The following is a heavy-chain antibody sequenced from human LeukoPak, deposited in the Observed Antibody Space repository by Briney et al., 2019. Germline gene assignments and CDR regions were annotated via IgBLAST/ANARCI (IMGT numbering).Heavy chain of an antibody. D-gene: IGHD6-13*01. V-gene: IGHV3-9*01. Sequence: GRSLRLSCAASGFTFDDYAMHWVRQAPGKGLEWVSGISWSSGSIGYADSVKGRFTISRDNAKNSLYLQMNSLRAEDTALYYCAKDSGSSSWYEFDYWGQGTLVTVSS. CDR2: ISWSSGSI. J-gene: IGHJ4*02. CDR1: GFTFDDYA. CDR3: AKDSGSSSWYEFDY.